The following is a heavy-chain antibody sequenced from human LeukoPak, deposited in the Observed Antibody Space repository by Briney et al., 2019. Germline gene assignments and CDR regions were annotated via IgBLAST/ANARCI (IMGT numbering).Heavy chain of an antibody. V-gene: IGHV1-2*02. Sequence: ASVKVSCKASGYTFTGYYMHWVRQAPGQGLEWMGWINPNSGGTNYAQKFQGRVTMTRDTSISTAYMELSRLRSDDTAVYYCARAGPELRYCSGGSCYSVWFDPWGQGTLVTVSP. D-gene: IGHD2-15*01. CDR2: INPNSGGT. J-gene: IGHJ5*02. CDR1: GYTFTGYY. CDR3: ARAGPELRYCSGGSCYSVWFDP.